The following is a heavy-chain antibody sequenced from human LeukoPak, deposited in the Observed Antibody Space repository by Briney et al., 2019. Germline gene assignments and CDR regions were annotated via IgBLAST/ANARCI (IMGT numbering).Heavy chain of an antibody. CDR1: GYTFTSYG. CDR2: TSAYNGNT. V-gene: IGHV1-18*01. Sequence: GASVKVSFKASGYTFTSYGISWVRQAPGQGLEWMGWTSAYNGNTNYAQKLQGRVTMTTDTSTSTAYMEPRSLRSDDTAVYYCARAYYYDSSGYYSLDYWGQGTMVTVSS. J-gene: IGHJ4*02. CDR3: ARAYYYDSSGYYSLDY. D-gene: IGHD3-22*01.